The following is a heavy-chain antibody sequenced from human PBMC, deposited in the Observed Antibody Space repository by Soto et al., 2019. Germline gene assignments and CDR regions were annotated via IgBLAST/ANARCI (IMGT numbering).Heavy chain of an antibody. CDR2: IYTSGST. V-gene: IGHV4-4*07. CDR1: VGSIISYY. CDR3: ARVRIAASTGAYGMDV. J-gene: IGHJ6*01. Sequence: SQTLPLTCTVSVGSIISYYWSWIRQPGGKGLEWIGRIYTSGSTTYNPYLKSRVTMSVDPSKNQFSLKLSSVTAADTAVYYSARVRIAASTGAYGMDVWRKGNTVTVSS. D-gene: IGHD6-13*01.